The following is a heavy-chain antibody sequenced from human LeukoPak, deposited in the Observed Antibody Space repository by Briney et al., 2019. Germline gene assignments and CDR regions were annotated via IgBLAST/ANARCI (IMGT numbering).Heavy chain of an antibody. Sequence: PGGSLRLSCAASGFTFSSYEMNWVRQAPGKGLEWVSYISSGSTIYDADSVKGRFTISRDNAKNSLYLQMNSLRAEDTAVYYCARESIAVAGASFDYWGQGTLVTVSS. CDR2: ISSGSTI. J-gene: IGHJ4*02. CDR1: GFTFSSYE. CDR3: ARESIAVAGASFDY. D-gene: IGHD6-19*01. V-gene: IGHV3-48*03.